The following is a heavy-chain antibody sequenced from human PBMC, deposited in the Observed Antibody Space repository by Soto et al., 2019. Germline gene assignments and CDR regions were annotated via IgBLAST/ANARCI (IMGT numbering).Heavy chain of an antibody. J-gene: IGHJ6*02. Sequence: PSETLSLTCAVYGGSFSGYYWSWIRQPPGKGLEWIGEINHSGSTNYNPSLKSRVTISVDTSKNQSSLKLSSVTAADTAVYYCARDAPGYSQRTHYYYGMDVWGQGTTVTVSS. V-gene: IGHV4-34*01. CDR2: INHSGST. D-gene: IGHD5-18*01. CDR3: ARDAPGYSQRTHYYYGMDV. CDR1: GGSFSGYY.